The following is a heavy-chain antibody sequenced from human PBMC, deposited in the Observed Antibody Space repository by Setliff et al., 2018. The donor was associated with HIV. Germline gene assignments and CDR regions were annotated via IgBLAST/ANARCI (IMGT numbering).Heavy chain of an antibody. Sequence: SETLSLTCTVSGGSMRSRSDYWGWIRQAPGKGLEWIVIFYYGGSTYYNPSLKSRVTISVDTSKNQFSLKLSSVTAADTAVYYCARKSISSGYDYSEDWGQGTMVTVSS. D-gene: IGHD5-12*01. V-gene: IGHV4-39*01. CDR1: GGSMRSRSDY. CDR3: ARKSISSGYDYSED. J-gene: IGHJ4*02. CDR2: FYYGGST.